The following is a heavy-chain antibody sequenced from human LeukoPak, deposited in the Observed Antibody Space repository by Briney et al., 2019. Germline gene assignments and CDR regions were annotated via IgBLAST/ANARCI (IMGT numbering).Heavy chain of an antibody. V-gene: IGHV1-18*01. CDR3: ATDLDYYDSSGYYERRFDY. CDR2: ISAYNGNT. Sequence: GVSVKVSCKASGYTFTSYGISWVRQAPGQGLEWMGWISAYNGNTNYAQKLQGRVTMTTDTSTSTAYMELRSLRSDDTAVYYCATDLDYYDSSGYYERRFDYWGQGTLVTVSS. D-gene: IGHD3-22*01. J-gene: IGHJ4*02. CDR1: GYTFTSYG.